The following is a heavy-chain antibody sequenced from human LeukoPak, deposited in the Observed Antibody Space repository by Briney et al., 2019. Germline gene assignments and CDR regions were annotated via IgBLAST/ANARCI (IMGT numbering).Heavy chain of an antibody. J-gene: IGHJ4*02. CDR1: GFTFSSYG. CDR2: IRYDGSNK. V-gene: IGHV3-30*02. Sequence: GGSLRLSCAASGFTFSSYGMHWVRQAPGKGLEWVAFIRYDGSNKYYADSVKGRFTISRDNSKNTLYLQMNSLRAEDTAVYYCAKVRGQLAPFDYWGQGTLVTVSS. CDR3: AKVRGQLAPFDY. D-gene: IGHD3-10*01.